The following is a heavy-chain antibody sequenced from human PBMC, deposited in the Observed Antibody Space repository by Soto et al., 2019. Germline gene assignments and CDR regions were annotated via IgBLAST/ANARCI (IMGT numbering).Heavy chain of an antibody. Sequence: SVKVSCKASGGTFSSYAISWVRQAPGQGLEWMGGIIAIFGTANYAQKFHGRATITADESTSTAYMELSSLRSEETAVYYWASPSTVTTKYYFDYWGQGTLVTVSS. J-gene: IGHJ4*02. CDR1: GGTFSSYA. CDR3: ASPSTVTTKYYFDY. V-gene: IGHV1-69*13. CDR2: IIAIFGTA. D-gene: IGHD4-17*01.